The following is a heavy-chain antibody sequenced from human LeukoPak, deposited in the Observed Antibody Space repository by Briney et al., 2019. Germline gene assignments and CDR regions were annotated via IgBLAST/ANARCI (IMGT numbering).Heavy chain of an antibody. CDR3: ARDAVATMDFDY. V-gene: IGHV3-11*04. CDR1: GITFSDYY. D-gene: IGHD5-12*01. Sequence: GGSLRLSCAASGITFSDYYMSWIRQAPGKGLEWVSYISSSGSTIYYADSVKGRFTISRDNAKNSLYLQMNSLRAEDTAVYYCARDAVATMDFDYWGQGTLVTVSS. CDR2: ISSSGSTI. J-gene: IGHJ4*02.